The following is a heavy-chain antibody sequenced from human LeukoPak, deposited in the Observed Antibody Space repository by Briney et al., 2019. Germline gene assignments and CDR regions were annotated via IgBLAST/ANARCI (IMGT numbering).Heavy chain of an antibody. J-gene: IGHJ3*01. Sequence: ASETLSLTCTVSGGSISSSSYYWGWIRQXPGKGLEWXGSIYYSGSTYYNPSLKSRVTISVDTSKNQFPLKLTPVPAADTPVYXXXXLXSSXXXXXXXXXXXXXXXXGQXTMV. CDR1: GGSISSSSYY. CDR2: IYYSGST. V-gene: IGHV4-39*01. CDR3: XXLXSSXXXXXXXXXXXXXXX.